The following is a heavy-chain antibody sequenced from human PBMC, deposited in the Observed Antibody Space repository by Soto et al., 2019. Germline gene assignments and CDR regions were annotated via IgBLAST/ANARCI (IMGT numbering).Heavy chain of an antibody. CDR1: GFTISSYA. Sequence: GSLRLSCAASGFTISSYAMHWVRQASGKGLEWVGRTRNRGHGYATEYAASVKGRFTISRDNSKNTAYLQMNSLGAEDAALYYCAKALVGEVGATDYWGQGTLVTVSS. J-gene: IGHJ4*02. CDR3: AKALVGEVGATDY. CDR2: TRNRGHGYAT. D-gene: IGHD1-26*01. V-gene: IGHV3-73*01.